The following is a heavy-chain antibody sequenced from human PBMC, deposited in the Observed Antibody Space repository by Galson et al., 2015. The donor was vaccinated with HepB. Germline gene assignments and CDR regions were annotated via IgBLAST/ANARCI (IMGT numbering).Heavy chain of an antibody. CDR3: ARGRLGGQYSSSSYYFDY. CDR1: GYTFTGYY. J-gene: IGHJ4*02. Sequence: SVKVSCKASGYTFTGYYMHWVRQAPGQGLEWMGWINPNSGGTNYAQKFQGWVTMTRDTSISTAYMELSRLRSDDTAVYYCARGRLGGQYSSSSYYFDYWGQGTLVTVSS. V-gene: IGHV1-2*04. D-gene: IGHD6-13*01. CDR2: INPNSGGT.